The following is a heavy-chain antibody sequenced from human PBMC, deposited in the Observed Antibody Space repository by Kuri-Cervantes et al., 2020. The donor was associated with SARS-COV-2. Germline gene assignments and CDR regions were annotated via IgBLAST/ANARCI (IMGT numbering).Heavy chain of an antibody. CDR3: AREGPYDYSNYDY. D-gene: IGHD4-11*01. V-gene: IGHV3-66*02. CDR1: GFTFSSYA. Sequence: GESLKISCAASGFTFSSYAMSWVRQAPGKGLEWVSVIYSGGSTYYADSVKGRFTISRDNSKNTLYLQMNSLRAEDTAVYYCAREGPYDYSNYDYWGQGTLVTVSS. CDR2: IYSGGST. J-gene: IGHJ4*02.